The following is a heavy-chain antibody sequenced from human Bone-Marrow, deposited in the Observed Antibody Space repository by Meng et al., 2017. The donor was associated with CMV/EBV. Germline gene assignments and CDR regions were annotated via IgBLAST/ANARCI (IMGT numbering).Heavy chain of an antibody. CDR1: GYSFTSYW. Sequence: GGSLKISWKGSGYSFTSYWIGWVRQMPGKGLEWMGIIYPGDYDTRYSPSFQGQVTISADKSISTAYLQWSSLKASDTAIYYRSRHLANNSGYDYWGQGTLVTVSS. CDR2: IYPGDYDT. D-gene: IGHD3-22*01. CDR3: SRHLANNSGYDY. J-gene: IGHJ4*02. V-gene: IGHV5-51*01.